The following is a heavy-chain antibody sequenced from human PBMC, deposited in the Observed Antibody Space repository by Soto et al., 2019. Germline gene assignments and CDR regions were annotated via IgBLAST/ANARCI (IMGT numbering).Heavy chain of an antibody. J-gene: IGHJ3*02. CDR3: ARDLGYDYPIDAFDI. CDR1: GFTFSSYS. V-gene: IGHV3-21*01. D-gene: IGHD5-12*01. CDR2: ISSSSSYI. Sequence: GGSLRLSCAASGFTFSSYSMNWVHQAPGKGLEWVSSISSSSSYIYYADSVKGRFTISRDNAKNSLYLQMNSLRAEDTAVYYCARDLGYDYPIDAFDIWGQGTMVTVSS.